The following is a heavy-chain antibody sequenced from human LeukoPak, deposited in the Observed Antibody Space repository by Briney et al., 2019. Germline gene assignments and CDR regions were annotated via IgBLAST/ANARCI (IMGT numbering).Heavy chain of an antibody. CDR3: ARDRDTIVRGVITP. V-gene: IGHV3-30-3*01. D-gene: IGHD3-10*01. CDR2: ISYDGSNK. Sequence: GGSLRLSCGAFGFTFSSYAMHWVRQAPGKGLEGLAVISYDGSNKYYADSVKGRFTISRDNSKNTLYLQMSSLRAEDTAVYYCARDRDTIVRGVITPWGQGTLVTVSS. J-gene: IGHJ5*02. CDR1: GFTFSSYA.